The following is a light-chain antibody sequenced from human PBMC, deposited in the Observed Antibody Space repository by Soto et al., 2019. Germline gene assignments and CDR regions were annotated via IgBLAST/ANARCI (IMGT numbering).Light chain of an antibody. CDR1: SSDVGSYNL. CDR2: EVS. Sequence: QSALTQPASVSGSPGQSITISCTGTSSDVGSYNLVSWYQQHPGKATKLMIYEVSKRPSGVSNRFSGSKSGNTASLTISGLQAEDEADYYCCSYAGSSISYVFGTGTKVTVL. CDR3: CSYAGSSISYV. V-gene: IGLV2-23*02. J-gene: IGLJ1*01.